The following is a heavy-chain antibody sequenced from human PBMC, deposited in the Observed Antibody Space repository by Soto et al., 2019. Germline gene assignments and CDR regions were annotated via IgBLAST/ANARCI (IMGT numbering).Heavy chain of an antibody. D-gene: IGHD3-3*01. CDR2: IDGSGGTT. CDR3: AKDLGVVYY. CDR1: GFAFSSYA. V-gene: IGHV3-23*01. Sequence: LRLSCAASGFAFSSYAMSWVRQAPGKGLDWVSSIDGSGGTTYYADSVKGRFTISRDNSKNTLYLQMKSLRAEDTAVYYCAKDLGVVYYWGQGTLVTVSS. J-gene: IGHJ4*02.